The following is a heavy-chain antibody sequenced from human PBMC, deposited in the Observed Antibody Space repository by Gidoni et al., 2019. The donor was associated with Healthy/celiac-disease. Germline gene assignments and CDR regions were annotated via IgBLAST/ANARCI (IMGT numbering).Heavy chain of an antibody. CDR1: GFTFIDYY. Sequence: QVQLVESGGGLVKPGGSLSLSCSASGFTFIDYYMSWIRQAPGTGMEWVSYMSSSSSYTNEADAVKGRFTISRDKAKNSRYLKMNSLRAEETAVYYCARNGGSGSDQINYFDYWGQGTLVTVSS. J-gene: IGHJ4*02. CDR3: ARNGGSGSDQINYFDY. CDR2: MSSSSSYT. D-gene: IGHD1-26*01. V-gene: IGHV3-11*06.